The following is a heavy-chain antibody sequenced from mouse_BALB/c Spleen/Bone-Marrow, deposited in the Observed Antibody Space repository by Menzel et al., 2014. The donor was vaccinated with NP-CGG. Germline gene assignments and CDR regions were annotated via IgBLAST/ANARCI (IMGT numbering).Heavy chain of an antibody. V-gene: IGHV14-3*02. CDR1: GFNIKDTY. CDR3: ARWEYYAMDY. Sequence: VQLKESGAELVKPGASVKLSCSASGFNIKDTYMHWVKQRPEQGLERIGRIDPANGNTKYDPKFQGRATITADTSSNTAYLQLSSLTSEDTAAYYCARWEYYAMDYWGQGTSVTVSS. CDR2: IDPANGNT. D-gene: IGHD4-1*01. J-gene: IGHJ4*01.